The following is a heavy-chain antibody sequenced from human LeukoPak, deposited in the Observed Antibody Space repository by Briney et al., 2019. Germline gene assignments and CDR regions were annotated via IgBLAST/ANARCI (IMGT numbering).Heavy chain of an antibody. CDR2: IYSSGST. V-gene: IGHV4-39*07. D-gene: IGHD5-18*01. CDR1: GVSISSSSYY. CDR3: ARGRRRIQLWLKTNDAFDI. J-gene: IGHJ3*02. Sequence: MPSETLSLTCNVSGVSISSSSYYWGWIRQPPGKGLEWIGSIYSSGSTYYNSSLKSRVTISVDTSKNQFSLKLSSVTAADTAVYYCARGRRRIQLWLKTNDAFDIWGQGTMVTVSS.